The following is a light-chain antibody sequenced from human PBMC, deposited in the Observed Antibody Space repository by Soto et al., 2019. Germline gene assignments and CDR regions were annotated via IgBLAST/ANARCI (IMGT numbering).Light chain of an antibody. J-gene: IGKJ1*01. V-gene: IGKV2-30*01. CDR1: RSLVYSDGNTY. CDR3: MQGTHWPPA. Sequence: DVVMTQSPLSLPVTLGQPASISCRSSRSLVYSDGNTYLNWFQQRPGQSPRRLIYKVSIRDSGVPDRFSGSGSGTDFTLKISRVEAEDVGIYYCMQGTHWPPAFGQGSKVEIK. CDR2: KVS.